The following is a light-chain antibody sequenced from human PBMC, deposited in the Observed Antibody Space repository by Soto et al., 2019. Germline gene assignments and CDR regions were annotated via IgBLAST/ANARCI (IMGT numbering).Light chain of an antibody. CDR1: SSDIGGYDY. J-gene: IGLJ2*01. Sequence: QSALTQPASVSGSPGQSITLSCTGTSSDIGGYDYVSWYQRHPGKAPKLIIYDVNNRPSGVSNRFSGSKSGNTASLTISGLQAEDKADYYCTSYASGSSHVVFGGGTKVTVL. CDR2: DVN. CDR3: TSYASGSSHVV. V-gene: IGLV2-14*01.